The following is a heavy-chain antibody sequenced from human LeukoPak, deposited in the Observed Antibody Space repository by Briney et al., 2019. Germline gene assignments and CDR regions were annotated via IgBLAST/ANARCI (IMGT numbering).Heavy chain of an antibody. CDR2: ISSSGSGT. J-gene: IGHJ3*02. V-gene: IGHV3-11*01. Sequence: GGSLRLSCAASGFTFSDSYMGWIRQAPGEGLGWISYISSSGSGTYYADSVKGRFTISRDNAKNSLYLQMNSLRAEDTAVYYCGRARNDAFDIWGQGTMVTVSS. CDR1: GFTFSDSY. D-gene: IGHD6-6*01. CDR3: GRARNDAFDI.